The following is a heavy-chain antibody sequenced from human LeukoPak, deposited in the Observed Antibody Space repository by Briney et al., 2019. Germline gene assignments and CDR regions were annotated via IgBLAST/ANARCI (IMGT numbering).Heavy chain of an antibody. D-gene: IGHD3-10*01. Sequence: ASVKVSCKASGYTFTGYYMHWVRQVPGQGLEWMGWINPNSGGTNYAQKFQGRVTMTRDTSISTAYMELSRLTSDDTAVYFCARGRFGEWDNWFDPWGQGTLVTVSS. V-gene: IGHV1-2*02. CDR2: INPNSGGT. CDR3: ARGRFGEWDNWFDP. CDR1: GYTFTGYY. J-gene: IGHJ5*02.